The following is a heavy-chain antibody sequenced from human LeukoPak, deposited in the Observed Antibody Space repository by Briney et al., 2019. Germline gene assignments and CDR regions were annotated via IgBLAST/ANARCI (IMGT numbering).Heavy chain of an antibody. V-gene: IGHV3-9*01. CDR2: ISWNSGRI. J-gene: IGHJ4*02. CDR3: VKDRVWFGELLNPLFDN. Sequence: GGSLRLSCAASGFTFDDYAMHWVRRAPGKGLEWVSGISWNSGRIGYADSVKGRFTISRDNAKNSLYLQMNSLRAEDTALYYCVKDRVWFGELLNPLFDNWGQGTRVTVSS. CDR1: GFTFDDYA. D-gene: IGHD3-10*01.